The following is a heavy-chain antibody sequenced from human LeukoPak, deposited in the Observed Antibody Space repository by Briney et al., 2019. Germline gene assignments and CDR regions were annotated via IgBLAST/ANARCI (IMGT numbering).Heavy chain of an antibody. J-gene: IGHJ4*02. V-gene: IGHV4-39*07. D-gene: IGHD1-26*01. Sequence: SETLSLTCTVSGDSISSSSFHWAWIRQPPGKGLEWIGTIYYSGTTYYNPSLKSRVTISVDTSKNQFSLKLRSVTAADTAIYYCAGGTYYYFDYWGQGTLVTVPS. CDR1: GDSISSSSFH. CDR2: IYYSGTT. CDR3: AGGTYYYFDY.